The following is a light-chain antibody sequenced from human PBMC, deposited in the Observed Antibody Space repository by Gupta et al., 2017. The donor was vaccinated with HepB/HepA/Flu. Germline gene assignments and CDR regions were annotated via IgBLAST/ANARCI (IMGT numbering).Light chain of an antibody. CDR2: GAS. V-gene: IGKV3-20*01. J-gene: IGKJ3*01. Sequence: DIVLPQSPGTLSFSPGERATLSCRASQSVSSSYLAWYQQKPGHAPRLLIYGASSRATGIPDRFSGSGSGTDFTLTISRLEPEDFAVYYCQQYGSSPFTFGPGTKVDIK. CDR1: QSVSSSY. CDR3: QQYGSSPFT.